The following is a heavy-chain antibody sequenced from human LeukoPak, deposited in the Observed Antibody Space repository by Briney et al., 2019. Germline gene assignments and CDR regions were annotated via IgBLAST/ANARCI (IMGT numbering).Heavy chain of an antibody. Sequence: GGSLRLCCAASGFTFSSYGMHWVRQATGKGLEWVAVISYDGSNKYYADSVKGRFTISRDNSKSTLYLQMNSLRAEDTAVYYCAKLFYRYWGQGTLVTVSS. D-gene: IGHD1-14*01. CDR1: GFTFSSYG. V-gene: IGHV3-30*18. CDR2: ISYDGSNK. J-gene: IGHJ4*02. CDR3: AKLFYRY.